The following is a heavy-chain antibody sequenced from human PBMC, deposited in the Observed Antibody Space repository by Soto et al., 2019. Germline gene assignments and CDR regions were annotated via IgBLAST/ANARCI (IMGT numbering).Heavy chain of an antibody. D-gene: IGHD2-2*01. V-gene: IGHV1-69*13. Sequence: SVKVSCKASGGTFSSYGIIWVRQAPGQGLEWMGGIIPIFDTANYAQKFQGRVTFTADESTSTAYMELSSLRSEDTAVYYCARHDCISSSCYYYYYYGLDVWGLGTTVTVSS. CDR1: GGTFSSYG. J-gene: IGHJ6*02. CDR3: ARHDCISSSCYYYYYYGLDV. CDR2: IIPIFDTA.